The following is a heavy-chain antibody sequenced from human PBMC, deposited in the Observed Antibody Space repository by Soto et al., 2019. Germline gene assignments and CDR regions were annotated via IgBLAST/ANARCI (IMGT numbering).Heavy chain of an antibody. D-gene: IGHD2-8*01. CDR1: GFTLSNYW. J-gene: IGHJ3*02. CDR3: ARDLIAKDAFDI. Sequence: EVQLVESGGDLVQPGGSLRLSCEASGFTLSNYWIHWVRQAPGKGLVWVSRINSDGTNTRYADSVRGRFAISRDNAKNTAYLQMNSLRAEDTAVYYCARDLIAKDAFDIWGQGTMVTVSS. V-gene: IGHV3-74*01. CDR2: INSDGTNT.